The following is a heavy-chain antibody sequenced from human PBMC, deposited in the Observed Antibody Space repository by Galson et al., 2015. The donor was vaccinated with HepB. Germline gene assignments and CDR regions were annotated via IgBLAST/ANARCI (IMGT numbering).Heavy chain of an antibody. Sequence: SLRLSCKASGGTFSSYAISWVRQAPGQGLEWMGGIIPIFGTANYAQKFQGRVTITADESTSTAYMELSSLRSEDTAVYYCARAYDSSGFHLNPETYYYYMGVWVKGTTFTVSS. CDR3: ARAYDSSGFHLNPETYYYYMGV. V-gene: IGHV1-69*01. D-gene: IGHD3-22*01. CDR1: GGTFSSYA. CDR2: IIPIFGTA. J-gene: IGHJ6*03.